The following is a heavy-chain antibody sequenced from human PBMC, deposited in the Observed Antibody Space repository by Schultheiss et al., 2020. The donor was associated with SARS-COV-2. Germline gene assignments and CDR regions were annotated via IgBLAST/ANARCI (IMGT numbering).Heavy chain of an antibody. CDR3: ARGLRRGFDY. Sequence: SETLSLTCTVSGGSISSSPYFWVWIRQPPGKGLEWIGYIYYSGSTYYNPSLKSRVTISVDTSKNQFSLQLNSVTPEDTAVYYCARGLRRGFDYWGQGTLVTVSS. J-gene: IGHJ4*02. CDR1: GGSISSSPYF. D-gene: IGHD5-12*01. V-gene: IGHV4-39*01. CDR2: IYYSGST.